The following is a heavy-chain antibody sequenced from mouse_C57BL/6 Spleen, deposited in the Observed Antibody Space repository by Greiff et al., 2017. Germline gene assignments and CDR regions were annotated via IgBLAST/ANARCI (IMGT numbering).Heavy chain of an antibody. D-gene: IGHD1-1*01. CDR3: TGGSSYESDY. J-gene: IGHJ2*01. CDR1: GFNIKDDY. Sequence: VQLQQSGAELVRPGASVKLSCTASGFNIKDDYMHWVKQRPEQGLEWIGWIDPENGDTEYASKFQGKATITADTSSNTAYLQHSSLTSEDTAVYYCTGGSSYESDYWGQGTTLTVSS. V-gene: IGHV14-4*01. CDR2: IDPENGDT.